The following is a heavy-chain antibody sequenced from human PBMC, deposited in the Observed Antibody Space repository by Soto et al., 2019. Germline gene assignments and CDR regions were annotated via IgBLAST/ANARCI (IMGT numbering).Heavy chain of an antibody. V-gene: IGHV1-69*01. CDR3: AREGDYSNYRWFDP. CDR1: GGTFSSYA. D-gene: IGHD4-4*01. CDR2: IIPIFGTA. Sequence: QVQLVQSGAEVKKPGSSVKVSCKASGGTFSSYAISWVRQAPGQGLEWMGGIIPIFGTASYAQKFQGRVTITADESTSTAYMELSSLRSEDTAVYYCAREGDYSNYRWFDPWGQGTLVTVSS. J-gene: IGHJ5*02.